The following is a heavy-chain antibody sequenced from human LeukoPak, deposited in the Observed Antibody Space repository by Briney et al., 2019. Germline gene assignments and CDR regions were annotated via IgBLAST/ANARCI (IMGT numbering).Heavy chain of an antibody. D-gene: IGHD3-22*01. CDR3: ARRSFEHSSGYYSRGAFAV. V-gene: IGHV4-39*01. J-gene: IGHJ3*01. CDR1: GGTISSTSYY. Sequence: PSETLSLTCSVSGGTISSTSYYWAWIRQPPGKGLEWIGSIYYSGSTYYNPSLKSRVIISVDTSKNQSSLKLNSVTAADTAVYYCARRSFEHSSGYYSRGAFAVWGQGTMVTVSS. CDR2: IYYSGST.